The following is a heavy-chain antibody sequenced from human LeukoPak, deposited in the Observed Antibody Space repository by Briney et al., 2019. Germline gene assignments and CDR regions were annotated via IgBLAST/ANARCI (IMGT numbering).Heavy chain of an antibody. Sequence: GGSLRLSCAASGFTFSGSGIHWVRQDSGKGLERVSRIRSKANSYATAYAASVLGRFTISRDDSKNTAYLQMNSLKTEDTAVYYCTRASYSGTYLRGVDALDIWGQGTMVTVSS. D-gene: IGHD1-26*01. CDR3: TRASYSGTYLRGVDALDI. V-gene: IGHV3-73*01. CDR2: IRSKANSYAT. J-gene: IGHJ3*02. CDR1: GFTFSGSG.